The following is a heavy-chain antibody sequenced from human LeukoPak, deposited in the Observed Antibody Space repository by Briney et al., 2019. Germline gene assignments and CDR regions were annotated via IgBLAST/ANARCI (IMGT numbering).Heavy chain of an antibody. D-gene: IGHD3-22*01. CDR2: IYYSGST. CDR3: ARVGGITMIVVLITDAFDI. CDR1: GGSISSSSYY. Sequence: SQTLSLTCTVSGGSISSSSYYWGWIRQPPGKGLKWIGSIYYSGSTYYNPSLKSRVTISVDTSKNQFSLKLRSVTAADTAVYYCARVGGITMIVVLITDAFDIWGQGTMVTVSS. J-gene: IGHJ3*02. V-gene: IGHV4-39*07.